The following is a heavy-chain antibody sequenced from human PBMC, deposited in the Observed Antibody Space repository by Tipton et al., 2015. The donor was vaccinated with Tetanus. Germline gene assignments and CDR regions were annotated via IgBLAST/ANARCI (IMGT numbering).Heavy chain of an antibody. V-gene: IGHV4-39*01. J-gene: IGHJ3*02. CDR1: GGSISSFNYY. D-gene: IGHD3-22*01. CDR3: ARLSSSANDAHGFDI. CDR2: IYYSGST. Sequence: TLSLTCTVSGGSISSFNYYWGWIRQPPGKGLEWIGSIYYSGSTYYNPSLRSRVTMSVDTSKIQFSLKVSSVTAADTAVYYCARLSSSANDAHGFDIWGQGTMVTVSS.